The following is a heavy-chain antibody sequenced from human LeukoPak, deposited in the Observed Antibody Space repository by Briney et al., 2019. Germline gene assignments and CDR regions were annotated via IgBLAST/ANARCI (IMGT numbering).Heavy chain of an antibody. CDR1: GFTFSSYW. CDR3: ARGLQGIDY. V-gene: IGHV3-74*01. CDR2: INTDGSST. Sequence: TGGSLRLSCAPPGFTFSSYWMHWVRQAPGKGLMWVSRINTDGSSTNYADSVEGRFTISRDNAKNTLYLQMNSLRAEDTAVYYCARGLQGIDYWGQGTLVTVSS. D-gene: IGHD4-11*01. J-gene: IGHJ4*02.